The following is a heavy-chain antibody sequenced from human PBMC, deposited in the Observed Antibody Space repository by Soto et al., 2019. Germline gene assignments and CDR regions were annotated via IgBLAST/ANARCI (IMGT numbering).Heavy chain of an antibody. CDR3: EREGAPYGMDV. CDR2: SSPNNGNR. J-gene: IGHJ6*02. D-gene: IGHD3-16*01. Sequence: ASGTVSCEASGYTLSSYAISWLRQAPGQGLEWMGWSSPNNGNRNYAQKFQGRVTMTTDTSTSTAYMELRSLSSDDTAMYYCEREGAPYGMDVGGQGTTVTVS. CDR1: GYTLSSYA. V-gene: IGHV1-18*01.